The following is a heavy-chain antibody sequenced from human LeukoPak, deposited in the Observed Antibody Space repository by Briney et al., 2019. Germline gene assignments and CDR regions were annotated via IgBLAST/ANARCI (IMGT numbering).Heavy chain of an antibody. CDR3: ARRGSPYSSSWYWDFQH. D-gene: IGHD6-13*01. CDR1: GYSFTSYW. CDR2: IYPGDSDT. J-gene: IGHJ1*01. V-gene: IGHV5-51*01. Sequence: GESLKISCKGSGYSFTSYWIGWVRQMPGKGLEWMGIIYPGDSDTRYSPSFQGQVTITADKSISTAYLQWSSLKASDTAMYYCARRGSPYSSSWYWDFQHWGQGTLVTVSS.